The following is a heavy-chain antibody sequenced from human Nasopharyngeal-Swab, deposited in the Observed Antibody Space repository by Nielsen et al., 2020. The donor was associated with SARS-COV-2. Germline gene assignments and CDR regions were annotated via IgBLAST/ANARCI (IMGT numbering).Heavy chain of an antibody. CDR1: GFTFRSHA. CDR2: ISFGGVST. J-gene: IGHJ4*02. V-gene: IGHV3-23*01. D-gene: IGHD6-13*01. Sequence: GESLKISCAASGFTFRSHAMSWVRQAPGKGLEWVSGISFGGVSTYYADSVKGRFTISRDNSKNTLYLQMNSLRAEDTAVYYCASDRRTYSIAAAGTIDYWGQGTLVTVSS. CDR3: ASDRRTYSIAAAGTIDY.